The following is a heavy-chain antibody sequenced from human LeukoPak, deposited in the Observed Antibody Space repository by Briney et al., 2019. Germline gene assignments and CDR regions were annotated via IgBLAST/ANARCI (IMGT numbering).Heavy chain of an antibody. CDR1: GYTFINYD. V-gene: IGHV1-18*01. Sequence: ASVKVSCKASGYTFINYDIRWVRQAPGQGLEWMGWISAYNGNTNYAQKLQGRVTMTTDTSTSTAYMELRSLRSDDTAVYYCARDTPDIVVVPAAIMRGYYYYGMDVWGQGTTVTVSS. CDR2: ISAYNGNT. D-gene: IGHD2-2*01. CDR3: ARDTPDIVVVPAAIMRGYYYYGMDV. J-gene: IGHJ6*02.